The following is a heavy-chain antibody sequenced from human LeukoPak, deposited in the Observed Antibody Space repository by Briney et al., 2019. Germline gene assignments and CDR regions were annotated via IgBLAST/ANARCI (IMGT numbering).Heavy chain of an antibody. CDR1: GGSISSYY. Sequence: PSESLSLTCTVSGGSISSYYWSWIRQPPGKGLEWIWDIYYSGSTNYNPSLKSRVTISVDTSKNQFSLKLSSVTAADTAVYYCARVRDTAMVRVDYWGQGTLATVS. V-gene: IGHV4-59*01. D-gene: IGHD5-18*01. J-gene: IGHJ4*02. CDR2: IYYSGST. CDR3: ARVRDTAMVRVDY.